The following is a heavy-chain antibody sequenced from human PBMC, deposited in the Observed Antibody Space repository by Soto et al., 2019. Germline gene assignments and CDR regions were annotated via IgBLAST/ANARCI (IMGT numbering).Heavy chain of an antibody. CDR2: ISGSGGST. D-gene: IGHD2-21*01. J-gene: IGHJ4*02. CDR3: AKDLSPYCGGDCYTPH. CDR1: GFTFSSYA. Sequence: GGSMTVSCTASGFTFSSYARSWVRQAPGKGLEWVSAISGSGGSTYYADSVKGRFTISRDNSKNTLYLQMNSLRAEDTAVYYCAKDLSPYCGGDCYTPHWGQGTLVTVSS. V-gene: IGHV3-23*01.